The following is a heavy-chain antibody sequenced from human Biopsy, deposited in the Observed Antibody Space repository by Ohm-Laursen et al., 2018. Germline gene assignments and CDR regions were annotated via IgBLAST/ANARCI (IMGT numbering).Heavy chain of an antibody. J-gene: IGHJ3*01. CDR3: TRDTTYYAGTTYYDALDV. D-gene: IGHD2/OR15-2a*01. CDR2: ISYDGSGE. V-gene: IGHV3-30*03. Sequence: SLRLSCAASGSTFSSYAMHWVCQAPGKGLEWVAVISYDGSGEYYADSLQGRFIISRDNPKNTVDLQMISLRAEDTAVYYCTRDTTYYAGTTYYDALDVWGQGTTVTVSS. CDR1: GSTFSSYA.